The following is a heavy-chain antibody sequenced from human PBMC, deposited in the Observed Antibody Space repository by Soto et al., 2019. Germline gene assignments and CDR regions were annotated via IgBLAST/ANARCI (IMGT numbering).Heavy chain of an antibody. V-gene: IGHV3-23*01. CDR2: ILVGGST. D-gene: IGHD1-1*01. CDR1: GFICSSYD. Sequence: GGSLRLSCAVSGFICSSYDMSWVRQAPGKGLEWVSTILVGGSTHYEDAVKGRFTISRDTSKNTVCLQMNSLTAGDTAVYYCAKATATSGGAFEIYGQGTMVTVSS. J-gene: IGHJ3*02. CDR3: AKATATSGGAFEI.